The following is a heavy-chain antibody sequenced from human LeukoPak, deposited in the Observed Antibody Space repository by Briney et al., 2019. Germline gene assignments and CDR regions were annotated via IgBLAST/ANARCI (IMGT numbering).Heavy chain of an antibody. CDR1: GYTFTSYD. Sequence: GASVKVSCKASGYTFTSYDFNWVRQATGQRPEWMGWMSPNSGDTGYAQKFQDRVTMTRNTSISTAYMELSSLRSEDTAVYYCARGETYRRWFDPWGQGTLVTVSS. CDR2: MSPNSGDT. J-gene: IGHJ5*02. D-gene: IGHD3-16*02. V-gene: IGHV1-8*01. CDR3: ARGETYRRWFDP.